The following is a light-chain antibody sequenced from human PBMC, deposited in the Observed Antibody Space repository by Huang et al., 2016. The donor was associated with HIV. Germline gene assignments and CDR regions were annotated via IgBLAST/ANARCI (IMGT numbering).Light chain of an antibody. V-gene: IGKV3-11*01. J-gene: IGKJ3*01. CDR1: QKINTY. CDR2: DAS. CDR3: QQRSNWPPFT. Sequence: EILLTQSTATLSLSPGERATLSCKASQKINTYLAWYQQKPGQAPRLLIYDASTRAPDTPARFRGSGSGTDFTLTITNLEPEDFAVYFCQQRSNWPPFTFGPGTKVDRK.